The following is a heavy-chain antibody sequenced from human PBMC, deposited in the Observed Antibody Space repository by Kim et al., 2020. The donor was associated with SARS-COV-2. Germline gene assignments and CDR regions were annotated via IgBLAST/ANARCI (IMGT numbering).Heavy chain of an antibody. V-gene: IGHV3-23*01. D-gene: IGHD5-12*01. CDR3: AKISGYDRTDY. J-gene: IGHJ4*02. Sequence: GGSLRLCAASGFSFSNYALSWVRQAPGKGLEWVSAITRAGNTDYTDAVKGRFTISRDNSKSTLYLQMNRLRAEDTAVYFCAKISGYDRTDYWGQGTLVTVSS. CDR2: ITRAGNT. CDR1: GFSFSNYA.